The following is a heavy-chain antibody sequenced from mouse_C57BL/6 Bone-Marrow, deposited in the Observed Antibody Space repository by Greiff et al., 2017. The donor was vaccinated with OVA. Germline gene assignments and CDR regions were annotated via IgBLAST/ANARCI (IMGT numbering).Heavy chain of an antibody. CDR2: ISSDGGGT. CDR1: EYEFPSHD. V-gene: IGHV5-2*01. D-gene: IGHD2-4*01. CDR3: ARHYDYDWYFDV. Sequence: EVMLVESGGGLVQPGESLKLSCESNEYEFPSHDMSWVRKTPEKRLELVAAISSDGGGTDYPDTRERRFIISRENTKKPLYQQMSSLRSEDTSLDYCARHYDYDWYFDVWGTGTTVTVSS. J-gene: IGHJ1*03.